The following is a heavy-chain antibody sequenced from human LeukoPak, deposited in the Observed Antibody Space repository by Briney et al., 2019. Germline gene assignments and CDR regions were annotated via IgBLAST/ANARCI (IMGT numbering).Heavy chain of an antibody. CDR2: ISAYDGNT. Sequence: GASVKVSCKASGYTFTSYGISWVRQAPGQGLEWMGWISAYDGNTNYAQKLQGRVTMTTDTSTSTAYMELSRLRSDDTAVYYCARVYIAGGYVFDYWGQATLVTVSS. J-gene: IGHJ4*02. V-gene: IGHV1-18*01. D-gene: IGHD5-12*01. CDR1: GYTFTSYG. CDR3: ARVYIAGGYVFDY.